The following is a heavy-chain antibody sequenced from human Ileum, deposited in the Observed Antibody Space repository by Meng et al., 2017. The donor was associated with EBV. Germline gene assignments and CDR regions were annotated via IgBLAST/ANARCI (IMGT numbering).Heavy chain of an antibody. CDR3: ARRSFAAGSPDY. V-gene: IGHV2-5*02. CDR1: GFSLNTGGMS. Sequence: QIPLKSSGPTLVKPTQTLPLTGPFSGFSLNTGGMSVSWLRQPPGKALEWLALIYWDDDKRYSPSLKTRLTITKDTSKNQVVLTMTNMDPVDTATYYCARRSFAAGSPDYWGQGTLVTVSS. D-gene: IGHD3-10*01. CDR2: IYWDDDK. J-gene: IGHJ4*02.